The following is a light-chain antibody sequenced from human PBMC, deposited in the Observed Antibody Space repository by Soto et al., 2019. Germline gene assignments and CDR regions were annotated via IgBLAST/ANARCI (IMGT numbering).Light chain of an antibody. CDR2: GAS. V-gene: IGKV3-15*01. CDR1: QSVSNN. CDR3: QQYNNWPRGT. Sequence: EIVMTQSPATLSVSPGERATLSCRASQSVSNNLAWYQQKPGQAPRLLIYGASTRATGIPARFSGSGSGTECTLTISRLQYEDFAVYYCQQYNNWPRGTFGGGTKVEIK. J-gene: IGKJ4*01.